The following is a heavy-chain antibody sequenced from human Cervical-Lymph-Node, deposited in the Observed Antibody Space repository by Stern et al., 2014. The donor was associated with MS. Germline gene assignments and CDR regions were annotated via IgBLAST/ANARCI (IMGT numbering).Heavy chain of an antibody. D-gene: IGHD2-15*01. V-gene: IGHV1-69*01. CDR3: ATGHIPPVAVAAAHAFDV. J-gene: IGHJ3*01. CDR1: GGTFSSSV. Sequence: VQLVESGAEVRKPGSSVKVSCKASGGTFSSSVISWLRQAPGQGPEWMGGIIPMFGTATYAQSFKGRVTIIADESTSTVYMELRSLRSDDTAVYYCATGHIPPVAVAAAHAFDVWGQGTTVTVSS. CDR2: IIPMFGTA.